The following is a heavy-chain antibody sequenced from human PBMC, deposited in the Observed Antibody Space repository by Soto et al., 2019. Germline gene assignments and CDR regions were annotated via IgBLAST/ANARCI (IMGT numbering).Heavy chain of an antibody. Sequence: QITLKESGPTLVKPTQTLTLTCTFSGFSLSTSGVGVGWIRQPPGKALEWLALIYWDDDKRYSPSLKSRLTITKNTSTNQVVLTMTNMDPGDTATYCCAHRLRLLWFGDDAFDIWGQGTMVTVSS. CDR3: AHRLRLLWFGDDAFDI. J-gene: IGHJ3*02. D-gene: IGHD3-10*01. CDR2: IYWDDDK. V-gene: IGHV2-5*02. CDR1: GFSLSTSGVG.